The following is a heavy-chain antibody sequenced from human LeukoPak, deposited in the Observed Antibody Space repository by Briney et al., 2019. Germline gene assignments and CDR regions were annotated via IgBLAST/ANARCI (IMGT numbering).Heavy chain of an antibody. V-gene: IGHV3-7*01. Sequence: GGSLRLSCAASGFTFSSHWMTWVRQSPGKGLEWVATIKQDVNEKYYVDSVKGRFTISRDNAKNSLFLQMNSLRVEDTAVYYCARGPPYGTRSDYLDCWGQGILVTVSS. J-gene: IGHJ4*02. CDR3: ARGPPYGTRSDYLDC. D-gene: IGHD3-10*01. CDR1: GFTFSSHW. CDR2: IKQDVNEK.